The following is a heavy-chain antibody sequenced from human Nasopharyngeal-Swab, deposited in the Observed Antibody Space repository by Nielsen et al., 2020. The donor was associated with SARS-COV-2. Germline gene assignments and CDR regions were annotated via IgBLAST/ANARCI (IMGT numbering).Heavy chain of an antibody. J-gene: IGHJ3*02. CDR3: ARAGRYCSGGSCYSGAFDI. V-gene: IGHV4-59*01. Sequence: SETLSLTCTGSGGSISSYYWSWIRQPPGKGLEWIGYIYYSGSTNYNPSLKSRVTISVDTSKNQFSLKLSSVTAADTAVYYCARAGRYCSGGSCYSGAFDIWGQGTMVTVSS. D-gene: IGHD2-15*01. CDR2: IYYSGST. CDR1: GGSISSYY.